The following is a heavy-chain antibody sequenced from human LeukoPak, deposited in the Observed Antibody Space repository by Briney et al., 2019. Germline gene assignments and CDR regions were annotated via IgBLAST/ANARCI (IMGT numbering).Heavy chain of an antibody. CDR2: IYSGGST. Sequence: GGSLRPSCAASGFTVSSNYMSWVRQAPGKGLEWVSVIYSGGSTYYADSVKGRFTISRDNSKNTLYLQMNSLRAEDTAVYYCVIYGDYEDDYWGQGTLVTVSS. CDR1: GFTVSSNY. J-gene: IGHJ4*02. D-gene: IGHD4-17*01. V-gene: IGHV3-53*01. CDR3: VIYGDYEDDY.